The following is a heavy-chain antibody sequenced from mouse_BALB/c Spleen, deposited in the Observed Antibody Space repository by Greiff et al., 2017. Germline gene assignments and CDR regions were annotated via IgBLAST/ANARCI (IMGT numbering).Heavy chain of an antibody. J-gene: IGHJ4*01. CDR2: ISYSGST. D-gene: IGHD4-1*01. CDR1: GYSITSDYA. V-gene: IGHV3-2*02. Sequence: EVQLQESGPGLVKPSQSLSLTCTVTGYSITSDYAWNWIRQFPGNKLEWMGYISYSGSTSYNPSLKSRISITRDTSKNQFFLQLNSVTTEDTATYYCNWVYYYAMDYWGQGTSVTVSS. CDR3: NWVYYYAMDY.